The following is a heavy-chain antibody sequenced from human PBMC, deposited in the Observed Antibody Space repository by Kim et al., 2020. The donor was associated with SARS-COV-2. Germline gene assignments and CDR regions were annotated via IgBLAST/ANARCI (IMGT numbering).Heavy chain of an antibody. D-gene: IGHD3-22*01. Sequence: LKRRVTISVDTSKNQFSLKLSSVTAADTAVYYCARGRGGTMIVAAWYFDLWGRGTLVTVSS. J-gene: IGHJ2*01. CDR3: ARGRGGTMIVAAWYFDL. V-gene: IGHV4-34*01.